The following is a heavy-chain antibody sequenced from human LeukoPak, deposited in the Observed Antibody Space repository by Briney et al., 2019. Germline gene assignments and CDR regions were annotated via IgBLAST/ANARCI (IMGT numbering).Heavy chain of an antibody. V-gene: IGHV3-11*01. J-gene: IGHJ4*02. Sequence: KAGGSLRLSCAASGFTFSDYYMSWIRQAPGKGLEWVSYISSSGSTIYYADSVKGRFTISRDNAKNSLYLQMNSLRAEDTAVYYCASRIGVRGVIFFDEYYFDYWGQGTLVTVSS. CDR1: GFTFSDYY. CDR2: ISSSGSTI. D-gene: IGHD3-10*01. CDR3: ASRIGVRGVIFFDEYYFDY.